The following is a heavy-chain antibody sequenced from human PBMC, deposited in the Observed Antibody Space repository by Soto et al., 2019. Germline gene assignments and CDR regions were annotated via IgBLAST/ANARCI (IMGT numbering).Heavy chain of an antibody. D-gene: IGHD2-15*01. CDR3: ARDRQPDGIWTFDY. V-gene: IGHV3-23*01. J-gene: IGHJ4*02. CDR2: IFSGGVTT. Sequence: GGSLRLSCSASGFTVSTYTMGWVRLAPGKGLEWVSTIFSGGVTTKYADSVTGRFSISRDNSKNILYLQMNSLGVDDTAVYYCARDRQPDGIWTFDYWCRGILVTVSS. CDR1: GFTVSTYT.